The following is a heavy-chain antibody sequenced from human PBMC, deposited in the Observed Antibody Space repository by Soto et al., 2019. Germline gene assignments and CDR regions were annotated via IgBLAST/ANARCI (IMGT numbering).Heavy chain of an antibody. Sequence: SCKASGYTFTSYGISWVRQAPGKGLEWVAVISSDGRNKYYSDSVKGRFTISRDVSKNTVFLHMDSLSAEDTAVYYCAKEGDFYDISTGYFGSKAYFDHWGPGTLVTVSS. CDR2: ISSDGRNK. J-gene: IGHJ4*02. D-gene: IGHD3-9*01. V-gene: IGHV3-30*18. CDR1: GYTFTSYG. CDR3: AKEGDFYDISTGYFGSKAYFDH.